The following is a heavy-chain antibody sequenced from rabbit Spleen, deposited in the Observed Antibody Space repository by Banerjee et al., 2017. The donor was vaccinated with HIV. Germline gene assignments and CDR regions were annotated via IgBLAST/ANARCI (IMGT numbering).Heavy chain of an antibody. D-gene: IGHD1-1*01. CDR2: IDTSSGDT. J-gene: IGHJ4*01. CDR1: GFDFTSTYY. V-gene: IGHV1S45*01. CDR3: ARDNGSGDYIDVYFDL. Sequence: QEQLVESGGDLVKPGASLTLTCKASGFDFTSTYYMCWVRQAPGKGLELIACIDTSSGDTYYATWAKGRFTISKTSSTTVTLQMTSLTAADTATYFCARDNGSGDYIDVYFDLWGQGTLVTVS.